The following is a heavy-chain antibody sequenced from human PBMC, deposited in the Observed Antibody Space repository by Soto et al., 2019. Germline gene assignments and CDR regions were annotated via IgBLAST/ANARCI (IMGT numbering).Heavy chain of an antibody. CDR1: GFSFSAYG. CDR3: AKVIRADCTSYNFYYFSAMDV. CDR2: ISNDGRNT. V-gene: IGHV3-30*18. Sequence: QVQMVESGGGVVQPGRSLRLSCAASGFSFSAYGLHWDRQAPGKGLEWLAVISNDGRNTYYADSVKGRFTISRDNSKDTLFLQMNSLRGEDTAIYYCAKVIRADCTSYNFYYFSAMDVWGQGTTVIVSS. D-gene: IGHD3-3*01. J-gene: IGHJ6*02.